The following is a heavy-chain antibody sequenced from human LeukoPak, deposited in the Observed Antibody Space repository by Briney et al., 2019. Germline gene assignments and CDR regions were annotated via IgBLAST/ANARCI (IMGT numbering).Heavy chain of an antibody. CDR1: GFTFSSYE. J-gene: IGHJ4*02. CDR3: ARGIRGVIDY. CDR2: ISSSGGTI. Sequence: GGSLRLSCAASGFTFSSYEMNWVRQAPGKGLEWVSYISSSGGTIYYADSVKGRFTISRDNAKNSLYLQMNSLRAEDTAVYYCARGIRGVIDYWGQGTLVTVSS. D-gene: IGHD3-10*01. V-gene: IGHV3-48*03.